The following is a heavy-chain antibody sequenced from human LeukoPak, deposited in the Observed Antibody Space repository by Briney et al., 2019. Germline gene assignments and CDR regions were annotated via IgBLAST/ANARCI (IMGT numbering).Heavy chain of an antibody. V-gene: IGHV3-30*02. CDR2: IHFDGSNK. J-gene: IGHJ4*02. CDR1: GFTFSNFG. CDR3: AREVGSSWPLDY. Sequence: GGSXXLSCAASGFTFSNFGMHWVRQAPGKXLEVVANIHFDGSNKYYVDSVKGRFTISRDNSKNTLYLQMNSLRAEDTAVYYCAREVGSSWPLDYWGQGTLVTVSS. D-gene: IGHD6-13*01.